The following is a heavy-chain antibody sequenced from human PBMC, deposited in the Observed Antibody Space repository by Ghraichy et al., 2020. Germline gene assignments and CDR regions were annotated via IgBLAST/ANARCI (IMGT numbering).Heavy chain of an antibody. J-gene: IGHJ6*02. CDR2: IYSGGST. CDR3: ARGSPYYDFWSGYPYGMDV. CDR1: GFTVSSNY. D-gene: IGHD3-3*01. V-gene: IGHV3-66*01. Sequence: GGSLRLSCAASGFTVSSNYMSWVRQAPGKGLEWVSVIYSGGSTYYADSVKGRFTISRDNSKNTLYLQMNSLRAEDTAVYYCARGSPYYDFWSGYPYGMDVWGQGTTVTVSS.